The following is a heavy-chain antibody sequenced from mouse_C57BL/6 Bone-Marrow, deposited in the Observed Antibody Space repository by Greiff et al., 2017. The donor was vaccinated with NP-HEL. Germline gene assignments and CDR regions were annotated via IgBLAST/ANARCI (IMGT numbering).Heavy chain of an antibody. CDR2: IFPGSGST. CDR1: GYTFTDYY. D-gene: IGHD2-13*01. V-gene: IGHV1-75*01. Sequence: VQLQQSGPELVKPGASVKISCKASGYTFTDYYINWVKQRPGQGLEWIGWIFPGSGSTYYNEKFKGKATLTVDKSSSTAYMLLSSLTSEDSAVYFCAREVRKEGDYFDYWGQGTTLTVSS. CDR3: AREVRKEGDYFDY. J-gene: IGHJ2*01.